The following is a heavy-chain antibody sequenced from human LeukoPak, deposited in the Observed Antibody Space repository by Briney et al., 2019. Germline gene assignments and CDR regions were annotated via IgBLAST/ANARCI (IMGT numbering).Heavy chain of an antibody. D-gene: IGHD6-19*01. Sequence: GGSLRLSCAASGFTFSSYSMNWVRQAPGKGLQWVSSISSSSSYMYYADSVKGRFTISRDNAKNSLYLQMNSLRAEDTAVYYCARDQERNAVAGTLGYWGQGTLVTVSS. CDR3: ARDQERNAVAGTLGY. CDR2: ISSSSSYM. V-gene: IGHV3-21*01. CDR1: GFTFSSYS. J-gene: IGHJ4*02.